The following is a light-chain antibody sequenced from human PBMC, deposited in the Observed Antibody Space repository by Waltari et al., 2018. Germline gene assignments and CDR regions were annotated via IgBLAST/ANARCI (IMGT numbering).Light chain of an antibody. J-gene: IGKJ1*01. CDR3: QYYGRSPWP. CDR2: GAS. Sequence: EIVLTQSPGTLSLSPGERATLSCRASQSISSSDLGWYQQKSGLAPRLLIYGASRRAHGIPDRFSGSGSGTDFTLTISSLEPEDFAVYYCQYYGRSPWPFGQGTKVEIK. V-gene: IGKV3-20*01. CDR1: QSISSSD.